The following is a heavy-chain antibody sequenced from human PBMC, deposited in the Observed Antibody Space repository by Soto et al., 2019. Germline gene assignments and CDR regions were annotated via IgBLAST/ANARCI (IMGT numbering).Heavy chain of an antibody. D-gene: IGHD3-10*01. CDR1: GFTVSSNY. Sequence: GGSLRLSCAASGFTVSSNYMSWVRQAPGKGLEWVSVIYSSGSTYYADSVKGRFTISRDNAKNTLYLQMNSLRAEDTAVYYCARDEYYYGSGANYYYYVEVWGKGTSVTVSS. V-gene: IGHV3-66*01. CDR3: ARDEYYYGSGANYYYYVEV. CDR2: IYSSGST. J-gene: IGHJ6*03.